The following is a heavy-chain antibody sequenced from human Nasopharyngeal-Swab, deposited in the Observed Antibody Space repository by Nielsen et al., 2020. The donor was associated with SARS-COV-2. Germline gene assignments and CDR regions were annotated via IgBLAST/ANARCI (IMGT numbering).Heavy chain of an antibody. D-gene: IGHD6-19*01. J-gene: IGHJ4*02. CDR1: GFTFSSYS. CDR2: ISSSSSYI. V-gene: IGHV3-21*01. CDR3: ARDSGPEIWQWLAYYFDY. Sequence: GRSLRLAWAASGFTFSSYSMNWVRQAPGKGLEWVSSISSSSSYIYYADSVKGRFTISRDNAKNSLYLQMNSLRAEDTAVYYCARDSGPEIWQWLAYYFDYWGQGTLVTVSS.